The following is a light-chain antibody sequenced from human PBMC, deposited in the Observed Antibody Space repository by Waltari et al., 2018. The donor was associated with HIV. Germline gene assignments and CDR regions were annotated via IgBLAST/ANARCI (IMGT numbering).Light chain of an antibody. V-gene: IGLV3-25*03. Sequence: SYELTQPPSVSVSPGQTATITCSGDALPTQYAYWFQQKPGQAPVMVIYKDNERPSGIPERVTGSSAGKTVTLTISGVQAEDEADYYCQSAVSKNVIFGGGTKLTVL. CDR3: QSAVSKNVI. CDR2: KDN. J-gene: IGLJ2*01. CDR1: ALPTQY.